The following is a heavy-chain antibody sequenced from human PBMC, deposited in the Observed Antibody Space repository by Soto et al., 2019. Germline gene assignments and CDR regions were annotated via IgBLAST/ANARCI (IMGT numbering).Heavy chain of an antibody. Sequence: ETLSLACTVSVGSISSHYWSWIRQPAGKELEWIGRMYTSGGTNYNPSLKIRVTMSVDTSKNQFSLKLSSVTAADTAVYYCARAQDYFDYWGQGTLVTVS. D-gene: IGHD2-15*01. CDR1: VGSISSHY. CDR2: MYTSGGT. V-gene: IGHV4-4*07. J-gene: IGHJ4*02. CDR3: ARAQDYFDY.